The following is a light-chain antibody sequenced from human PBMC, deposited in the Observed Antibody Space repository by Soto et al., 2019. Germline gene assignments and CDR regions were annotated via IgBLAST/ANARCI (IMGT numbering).Light chain of an antibody. V-gene: IGLV1-40*01. CDR3: QSYDSSLSAVV. J-gene: IGLJ2*01. CDR2: DNT. CDR1: GSNIGAGFD. Sequence: QAVVTQPPSVSGAPRQRVTISCTGNGSNIGAGFDVYWYQHLPGTAPKLLIYDNTNRPSGVPDRFSGSKSGTSASLAITGLQAEDEADYYCQSYDSSLSAVVFGGVTKLTVL.